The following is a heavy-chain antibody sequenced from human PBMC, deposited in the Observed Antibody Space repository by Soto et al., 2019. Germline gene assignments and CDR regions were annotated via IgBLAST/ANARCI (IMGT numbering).Heavy chain of an antibody. D-gene: IGHD3-22*01. CDR3: ARVATFLVVIMEVRGFDP. V-gene: IGHV1-18*01. Sequence: GASVKVSCKASGYTFTNYGISWVRQAPGQGLEWMGWISTYNGNTNYAQKFQGRITMTTDTSTSTAYMELRSLRADDTAVYYCARVATFLVVIMEVRGFDPWGQGTLVTVSS. CDR1: GYTFTNYG. J-gene: IGHJ5*02. CDR2: ISTYNGNT.